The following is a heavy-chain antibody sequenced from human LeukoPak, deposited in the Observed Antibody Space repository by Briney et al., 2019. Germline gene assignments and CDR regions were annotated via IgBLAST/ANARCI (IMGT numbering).Heavy chain of an antibody. CDR2: ISGSGDYT. Sequence: GGTLRLSCAASGFTFSSHGMSWVRQAPGKGLEWVSTISGSGDYTYYADSVKRRFTISRDNSKNTVYLQMNSLRAEDTAVYYCAKVTYGSGTYGAFDSWGQGTLVTVSS. CDR1: GFTFSSHG. CDR3: AKVTYGSGTYGAFDS. J-gene: IGHJ4*02. V-gene: IGHV3-23*01. D-gene: IGHD3-10*01.